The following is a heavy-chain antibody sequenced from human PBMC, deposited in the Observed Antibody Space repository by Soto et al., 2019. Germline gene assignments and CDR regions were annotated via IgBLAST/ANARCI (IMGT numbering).Heavy chain of an antibody. D-gene: IGHD3-10*01. CDR2: IYWDDDK. CDR1: GFSLSTSGVG. J-gene: IGHJ4*02. Sequence: SGPTMVNPTQTLTLTCTFSGFSLSTSGVGVGWIRQPPGKALEWLALIYWDDDKRYSPSLKSRLTITKDTSKNQVVLTMTNMDPVDTATYYCAHRGYYGSGSCFDYWGQGTLVTVSS. CDR3: AHRGYYGSGSCFDY. V-gene: IGHV2-5*02.